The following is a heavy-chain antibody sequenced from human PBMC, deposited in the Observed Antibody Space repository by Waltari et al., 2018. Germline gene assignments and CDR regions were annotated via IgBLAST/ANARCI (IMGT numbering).Heavy chain of an antibody. Sequence: QVNLVESGGGVVQPGGSLRLSCATSGFTFSNFGMHWVRQAPGKGLEWVALIWFDGSDQFYADSGRGRFTISRDNSARTLYLDMDSLRLDDTAMYYCAKDAFGNTYLDFWGQGTLVTVSS. V-gene: IGHV3-30*02. D-gene: IGHD2-2*02. CDR3: AKDAFGNTYLDF. CDR2: IWFDGSDQ. J-gene: IGHJ4*02. CDR1: GFTFSNFG.